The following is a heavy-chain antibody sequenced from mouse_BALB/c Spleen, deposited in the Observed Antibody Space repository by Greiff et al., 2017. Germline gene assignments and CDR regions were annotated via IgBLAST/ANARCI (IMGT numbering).Heavy chain of an antibody. D-gene: IGHD1-2*01. J-gene: IGHJ2*01. CDR2: IDPYNGGT. CDR3: ATPSHDYGGYFDY. Sequence: EVQLQQSGPELVKPGASVKVSCKASGYAFTSYNMYWVKQSHGKSLEWIGYIDPYNGGTSYNQKFKGKATLTVDKSSSTAYMHLNSLTSEDSAVYYCATPSHDYGGYFDYWGQGTTLTVSS. CDR1: GYAFTSYN. V-gene: IGHV1S135*01.